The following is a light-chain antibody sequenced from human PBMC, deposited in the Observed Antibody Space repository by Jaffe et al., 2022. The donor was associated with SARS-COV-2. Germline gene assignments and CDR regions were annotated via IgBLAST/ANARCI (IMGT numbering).Light chain of an antibody. CDR1: SGYSNYK. V-gene: IGLV9-49*01. CDR3: GADHGSGSNFVSF. Sequence: QPVLTQPPSASASLGASVTLTCTLSSGYSNYKVDWYQQRPGKGPRFVMRVGTGGIVGSKGDGIPDRFSVLGSGLNRYLTIKNIQEEDESDYHCGADHGSGSNFVSFVGGGTKLTVL. CDR2: VGTGGIVG. J-gene: IGLJ2*01.